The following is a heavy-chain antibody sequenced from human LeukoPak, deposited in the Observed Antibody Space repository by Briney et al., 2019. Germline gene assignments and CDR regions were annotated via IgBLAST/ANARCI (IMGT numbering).Heavy chain of an antibody. CDR1: GFTFSSYA. CDR3: AKDLVSGNSGAVVVTRFDY. J-gene: IGHJ4*02. D-gene: IGHD2-21*02. V-gene: IGHV3-30*04. CDR2: ISYDGSNK. Sequence: GRSLRLSCAASGFTFSSYAMHWVRQAPGKGLERGAVISYDGSNKYYADSVKGRFTISRDNSKNTLYLQMNSLRAEDTAVYYCAKDLVSGNSGAVVVTRFDYWGQGTLVTVSS.